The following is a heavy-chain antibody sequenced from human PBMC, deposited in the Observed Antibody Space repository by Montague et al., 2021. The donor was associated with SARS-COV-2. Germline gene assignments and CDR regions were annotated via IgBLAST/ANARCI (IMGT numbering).Heavy chain of an antibody. V-gene: IGHV2-70*01. Sequence: PPLVKPTQTLTLTCTFSGFSLSTSGMCVSWIRQPPGKALEWLALVDWDDDKYYSTSLKTRLTISKDTSKNQVVLTMTNMDPVDAATYYCARMFYDILTGYRNFDYWGQGTLVTVSS. CDR1: GFSLSTSGMC. D-gene: IGHD3-9*01. J-gene: IGHJ4*02. CDR2: VDWDDDK. CDR3: ARMFYDILTGYRNFDY.